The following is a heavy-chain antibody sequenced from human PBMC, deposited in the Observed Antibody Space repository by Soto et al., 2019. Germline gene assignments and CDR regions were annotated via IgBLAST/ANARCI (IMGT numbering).Heavy chain of an antibody. CDR3: AKDRQPDGIWTFDY. CDR1: GLSFSTYT. CDR2: INAGVFTT. Sequence: GGSRRLSCSPSGLSFSTYTMNWVRLAQGKGLEWVSGINAGVFTTYYADSVKGRFTISRDNSRKVLYLQMNSLRVEDTAIYYCAKDRQPDGIWTFDYWGQGTSVTVSS. D-gene: IGHD3-9*01. V-gene: IGHV3-23*01. J-gene: IGHJ4*02.